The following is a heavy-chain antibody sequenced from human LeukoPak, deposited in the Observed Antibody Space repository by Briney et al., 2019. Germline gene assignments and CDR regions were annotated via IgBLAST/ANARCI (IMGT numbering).Heavy chain of an antibody. D-gene: IGHD2-15*01. J-gene: IGHJ4*02. CDR2: ISYDGSNK. V-gene: IGHV3-30-3*01. Sequence: GGSLRPSCAASGFTFSSYAMHWVRQAPGKGLGWVAVISYDGSNKYYADSVKGRFTISRDNSKNTLYLQMNSLRAEDTAVYYCARDMAGYCSGGSCYFRSPFDYWGQGTLVTVSS. CDR3: ARDMAGYCSGGSCYFRSPFDY. CDR1: GFTFSSYA.